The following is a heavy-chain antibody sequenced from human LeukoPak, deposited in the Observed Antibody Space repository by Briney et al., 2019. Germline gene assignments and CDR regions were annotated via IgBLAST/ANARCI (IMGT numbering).Heavy chain of an antibody. V-gene: IGHV4-34*01. D-gene: IGHD3-10*01. J-gene: IGHJ4*02. CDR1: GGSFSGYY. CDR2: INHSGST. Sequence: SETLSLTCAVYGGSFSGYYWSWIRQPPGKGLEWIGEINHSGSTNYNPSLKSRVTISVDTSKNQFSLKLSSVTAADTAVYYCARPLTHGTYYYGSGSYRPFDYWGQGTLVTVSS. CDR3: ARPLTHGTYYYGSGSYRPFDY.